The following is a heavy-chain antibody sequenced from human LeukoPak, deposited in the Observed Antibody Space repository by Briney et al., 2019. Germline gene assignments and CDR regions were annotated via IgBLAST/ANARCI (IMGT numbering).Heavy chain of an antibody. CDR2: IIPIFGTA. D-gene: IGHD2-15*01. V-gene: IGHV1-69*06. CDR3: ARVGSYCSGGSCYRLDYYGMDV. J-gene: IGHJ6*04. CDR1: GATFSSYA. Sequence: SVKVSCKASGATFSSYAISWVRQAPGQGLEWMGGIIPIFGTANYAQKFQGRVTITADKSTSTAYMELSSLRSEDTAVYYCARVGSYCSGGSCYRLDYYGMDVWGKGTTVTVSS.